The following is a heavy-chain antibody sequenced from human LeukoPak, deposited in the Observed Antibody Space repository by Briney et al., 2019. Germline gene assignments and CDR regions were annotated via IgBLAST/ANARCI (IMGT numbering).Heavy chain of an antibody. J-gene: IGHJ3*02. CDR2: INPKNGGT. CDR1: GYSFTGHY. V-gene: IGHV1-2*02. CDR3: ARNLWSGESSDAFDM. Sequence: ASVKVSWKGSGYSFTGHYMHLGRQAPGQGLELMGWINPKNGGTNYAQKFQGRVTMTRDTSISTAYMDMSSLRSDDTAVYYCARNLWSGESSDAFDMWGQGTMVTVSS. D-gene: IGHD3-10*01.